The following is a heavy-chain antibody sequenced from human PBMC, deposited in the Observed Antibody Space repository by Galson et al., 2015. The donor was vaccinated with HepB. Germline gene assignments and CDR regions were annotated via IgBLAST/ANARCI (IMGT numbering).Heavy chain of an antibody. V-gene: IGHV3-7*01. CDR3: ARGGTARPDY. CDR1: GFTFSSYW. J-gene: IGHJ4*02. CDR2: IKQDGSDK. D-gene: IGHD6-6*01. Sequence: SLRLSCAASGFTFSSYWMSWVRQAPGKGLEWVANIKQDGSDKFYVDSVKGRFTISRDNAKNSLYLQMNSLKVEDTAVYYCARGGTARPDYWGQGTLVTVSS.